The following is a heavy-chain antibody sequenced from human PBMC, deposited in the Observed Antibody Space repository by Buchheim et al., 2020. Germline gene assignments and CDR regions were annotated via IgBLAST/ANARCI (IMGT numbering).Heavy chain of an antibody. CDR3: ASETVTKYGMDV. CDR2: INHSGST. CDR1: GGSFGGYY. J-gene: IGHJ6*02. Sequence: QVQLQQWGAGLLKPSETLSLTCAVYGGSFGGYYWSWIRQPPGKGLEWIGEINHSGSTNYNPSLKSRVTISVDTSKNQFPLKLSSVTAADTAVYYCASETVTKYGMDVWGQGTT. V-gene: IGHV4-34*01. D-gene: IGHD4-11*01.